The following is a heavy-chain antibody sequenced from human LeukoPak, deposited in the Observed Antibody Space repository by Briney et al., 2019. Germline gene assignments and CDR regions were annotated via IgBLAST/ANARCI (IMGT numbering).Heavy chain of an antibody. J-gene: IGHJ4*02. Sequence: PGGSLRLSRAASGFTFSSYWMSWVRQAPGKGLEWVANIKQDGSEKYYVDSVKGRFTISRDNAKNSLYLQMNSLRAEDTAVYYCAREDYYGSGSLFDYWGQGTLVTVSS. CDR3: AREDYYGSGSLFDY. CDR2: IKQDGSEK. CDR1: GFTFSSYW. V-gene: IGHV3-7*03. D-gene: IGHD3-10*01.